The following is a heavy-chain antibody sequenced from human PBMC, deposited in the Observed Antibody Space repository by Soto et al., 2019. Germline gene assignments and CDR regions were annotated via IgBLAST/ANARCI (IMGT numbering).Heavy chain of an antibody. CDR1: GFTFSSYS. Sequence: PGGSLRLSCAASGFTFSSYSMNWVRQAPGKGLEWVSSISSSSSYIYYADSVKGRFTISRDNAKNSLYLQMNSLRAEDTAVYYCASNHYSGSYYSFPRFDPWGQGTLVTVSS. CDR2: ISSSSSYI. D-gene: IGHD1-26*01. CDR3: ASNHYSGSYYSFPRFDP. V-gene: IGHV3-21*01. J-gene: IGHJ5*02.